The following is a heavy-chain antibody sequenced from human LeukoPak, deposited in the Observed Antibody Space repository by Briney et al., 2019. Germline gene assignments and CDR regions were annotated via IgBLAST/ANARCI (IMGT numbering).Heavy chain of an antibody. D-gene: IGHD5-18*01. J-gene: IGHJ4*02. CDR1: GGSISSYY. CDR3: ATVRIQLWCFDY. CDR2: IYTSGST. V-gene: IGHV4-4*07. Sequence: SETLSLTCTVSGGSISSYYWSWIRQPAGKGLEWIGRIYTSGSTNYNPSLKSRVTMSVDTSKNQFSLKLSSVTAADTAVYYCATVRIQLWCFDYWGQGTLVTVSS.